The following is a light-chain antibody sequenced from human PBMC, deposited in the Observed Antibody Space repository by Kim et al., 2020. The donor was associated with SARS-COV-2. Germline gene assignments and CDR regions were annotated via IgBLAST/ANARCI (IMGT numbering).Light chain of an antibody. CDR3: QQYASSPTT. J-gene: IGKJ4*01. CDR2: DAS. Sequence: PGESATHSCRASQTVSSSYLAWYQQKPGQAPRLLINDASRRATGIPDRFSGSGSGTDFTLTISRLEPEDFAVYYCQQYASSPTTFGGGTKVDIK. V-gene: IGKV3-20*01. CDR1: QTVSSSY.